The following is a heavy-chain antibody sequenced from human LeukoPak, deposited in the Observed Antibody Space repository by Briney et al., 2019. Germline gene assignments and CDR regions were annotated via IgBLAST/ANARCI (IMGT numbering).Heavy chain of an antibody. J-gene: IGHJ2*01. Sequence: GASVKVSCKASGGTFTSYAISWVRQAPGQGLEWMGGIIPIFGTANYAQKFQGRVTITTDESTSTAYMELSSLRSEDTAVYYCARGVVVAATDWSWYFDLWGRGTLVTVSS. CDR1: GGTFTSYA. CDR3: ARGVVVAATDWSWYFDL. CDR2: IIPIFGTA. D-gene: IGHD2-15*01. V-gene: IGHV1-69*05.